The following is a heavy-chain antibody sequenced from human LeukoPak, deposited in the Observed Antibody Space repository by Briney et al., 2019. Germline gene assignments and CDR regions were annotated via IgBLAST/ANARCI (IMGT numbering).Heavy chain of an antibody. CDR1: GFTFSSYA. CDR3: AKDSGRSSRYIEYFQH. J-gene: IGHJ1*01. Sequence: PGGSLRLFCAASGFTFSSYAMSWVRQAPGKGLEWVSAISGSGGSTYYADSVKGRFTISRDNSKNTLYLQMNSLRAEDTAVYYCAKDSGRSSRYIEYFQHWGQGTLVTVSS. D-gene: IGHD3-16*02. V-gene: IGHV3-23*01. CDR2: ISGSGGST.